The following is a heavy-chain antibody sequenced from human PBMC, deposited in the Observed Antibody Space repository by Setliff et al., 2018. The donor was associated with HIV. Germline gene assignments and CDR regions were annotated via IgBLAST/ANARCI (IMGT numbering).Heavy chain of an antibody. J-gene: IGHJ4*02. D-gene: IGHD3-22*01. CDR3: ATDSSGYYLGGFDY. CDR2: IGGTGGNT. Sequence: PGGSLRLSCAASGFTFSSYWMSWVRQAPGKGLEWVSAIGGTGGNTYYADSVKGRFTISRDNPKNKVYLQMNNLRAEDTAVYYCATDSSGYYLGGFDYWGQGTLVTVSS. CDR1: GFTFSSYW. V-gene: IGHV3-23*01.